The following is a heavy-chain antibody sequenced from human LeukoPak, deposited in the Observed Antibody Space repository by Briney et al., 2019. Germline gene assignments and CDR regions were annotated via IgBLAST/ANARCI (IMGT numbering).Heavy chain of an antibody. CDR1: GDSISRYY. D-gene: IGHD3-3*01. V-gene: IGHV4-59*01. CDR3: ARAPFWSGYDWFDP. Sequence: SETLSLTCTVSGDSISRYYWNWIRQPPGKGLEWIGYIYYSGSTNYNPSLKSRVTISIDTSKSQFSLKLSSVTAADTAVYYCARAPFWSGYDWFDPWGQGTLVTVSS. CDR2: IYYSGST. J-gene: IGHJ5*02.